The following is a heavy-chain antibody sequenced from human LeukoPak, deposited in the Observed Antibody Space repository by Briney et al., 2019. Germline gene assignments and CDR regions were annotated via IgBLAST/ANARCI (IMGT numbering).Heavy chain of an antibody. V-gene: IGHV3-9*01. Sequence: PGGSLRLSCAASGFTFDDYAMHWVRQAPGKGLEWVSGISWDSGSIGYADSVKGRFTISRDNAKNSLYLQMNSLRAEDTALYYCAKDYHYYDSSGYSDYWGQGTLVTVSS. CDR2: ISWDSGSI. CDR3: AKDYHYYDSSGYSDY. CDR1: GFTFDDYA. D-gene: IGHD3-22*01. J-gene: IGHJ4*02.